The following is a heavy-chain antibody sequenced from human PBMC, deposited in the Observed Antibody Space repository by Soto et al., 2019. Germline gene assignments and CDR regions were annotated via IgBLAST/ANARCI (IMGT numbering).Heavy chain of an antibody. J-gene: IGHJ5*02. Sequence: QVQLQESGPGLVKPSQTLSLTCTVSGGSISSGDYYWSWIRQPPGKGLEWIGYIYYSGSTYYNPSLTSRVTISVDTSKNQFSLKLSSVTAADTAVYYCAREDCSGGSCYPGDPWGQGTLVTVSS. V-gene: IGHV4-30-4*01. CDR2: IYYSGST. CDR3: AREDCSGGSCYPGDP. D-gene: IGHD2-15*01. CDR1: GGSISSGDYY.